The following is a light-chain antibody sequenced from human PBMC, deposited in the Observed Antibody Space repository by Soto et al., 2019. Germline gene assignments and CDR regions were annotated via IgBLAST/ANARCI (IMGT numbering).Light chain of an antibody. CDR2: STN. CDR3: AAWDDSLNGYV. CDR1: SSKIGSNT. Sequence: QSVLTQPPSATRTPGQRVTISCSGSSSKIGSNTVNRYQQLPGTAPKLLIYSTNHRPSGVPDRFSGSKSGTSAPLAISGLQSEDEADYYCAAWDDSLNGYVFGTGTKVTVL. J-gene: IGLJ1*01. V-gene: IGLV1-44*01.